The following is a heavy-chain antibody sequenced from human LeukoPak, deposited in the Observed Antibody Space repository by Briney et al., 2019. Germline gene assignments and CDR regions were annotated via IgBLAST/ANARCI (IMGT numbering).Heavy chain of an antibody. CDR1: GYTFTGYY. CDR3: ARAAYYDSSGFDY. CDR2: INPNSGGS. V-gene: IGHV1-2*02. Sequence: ASVEVSCKASGYTFTGYYMHWVRQAPGQGLEWTGWINPNSGGSNYAQKFQGRVTMTRDTSISTAYMELSRLRSDDTAVYYCARAAYYDSSGFDYWGQGTLVTVSS. J-gene: IGHJ4*02. D-gene: IGHD3-22*01.